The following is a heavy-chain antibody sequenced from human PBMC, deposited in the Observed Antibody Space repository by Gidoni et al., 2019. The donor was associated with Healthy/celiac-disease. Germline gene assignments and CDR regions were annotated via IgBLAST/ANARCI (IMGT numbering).Heavy chain of an antibody. V-gene: IGHV1-46*01. CDR2: INPSGGST. CDR1: GYTFTSYY. CDR3: ARDPGHIVVVTATRPQYYFDY. Sequence: QVQLVQSGAEVTKPGASVKVSCKASGYTFTSYYMHWVRQAPGQGREWMGIINPSGGSTSYAQKFQGRVTMTRDTSTSTVYMELSSLRSADPAVYYCARDPGHIVVVTATRPQYYFDYWGQGTLVTVSS. D-gene: IGHD2-21*02. J-gene: IGHJ4*02.